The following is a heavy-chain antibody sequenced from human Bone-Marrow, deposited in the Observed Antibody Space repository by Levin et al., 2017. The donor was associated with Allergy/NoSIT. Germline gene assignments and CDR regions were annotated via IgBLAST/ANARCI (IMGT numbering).Heavy chain of an antibody. Sequence: GESLKISCAASGFTFSSYGMHWVRQAPGKGLEWVAVIWYDGSNKYYADSVKGRFTISRDNSKNTLYLQMNSLRAEDTAVYYCAREASSGWRDYDYYMDVWGKGTTVTVSS. D-gene: IGHD6-19*01. CDR2: IWYDGSNK. CDR3: AREASSGWRDYDYYMDV. V-gene: IGHV3-33*01. CDR1: GFTFSSYG. J-gene: IGHJ6*03.